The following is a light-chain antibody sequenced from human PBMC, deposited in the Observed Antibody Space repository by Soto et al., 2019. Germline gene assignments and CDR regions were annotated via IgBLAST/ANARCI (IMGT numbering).Light chain of an antibody. CDR3: QQYDGSST. CDR2: SAS. V-gene: IGKV3-20*01. Sequence: ENVLTQSPGTLSLSPGERATLSCRASQTVGKNSLAWYQQNPGQAPRLLIYSASTRATGIPDRFSGSGSGTDFTLTITRLEPEDFAVYYCQQYDGSSTFGQGTKVDIK. J-gene: IGKJ1*01. CDR1: QTVGKNS.